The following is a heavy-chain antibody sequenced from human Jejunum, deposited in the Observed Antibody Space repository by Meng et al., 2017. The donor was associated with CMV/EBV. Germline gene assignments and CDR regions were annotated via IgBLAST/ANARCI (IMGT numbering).Heavy chain of an antibody. CDR2: INPTSGGT. V-gene: IGHV1-2*02. D-gene: IGHD1-26*01. CDR3: AKDGGSYLDYYFDY. J-gene: IGHJ4*02. Sequence: GYTFTGYYMHWVRQAPGQGLEWMGWINPTSGGTKYAQKFQGRVTMTRDTSISTAHMELSRLRSDNTAVYYCAKDGGSYLDYYFDYWGQGTLVTVSS. CDR1: GYTFTGYY.